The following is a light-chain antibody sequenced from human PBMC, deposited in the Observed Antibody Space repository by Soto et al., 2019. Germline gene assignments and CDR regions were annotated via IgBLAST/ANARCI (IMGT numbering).Light chain of an antibody. CDR3: QQQGT. CDR1: EFLSSSY. J-gene: IGKJ2*01. Sequence: EIVLTKSTGTLSLSPGERATLSCRASEFLSSSYLVWYQQKPGQAPRLLIYAASRSATGIPDRFSGSGSATEYTLTINTLEPEDFAVYYCQQQGTFGQGTKLEIK. V-gene: IGKV3-20*01. CDR2: AAS.